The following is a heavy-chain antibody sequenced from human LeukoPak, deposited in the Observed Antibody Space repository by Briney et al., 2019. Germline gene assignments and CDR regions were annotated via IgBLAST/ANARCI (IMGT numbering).Heavy chain of an antibody. CDR1: GGSISSGGYY. Sequence: SQTLSLTCTVSGGSISSGGYYWSWIRQPPGKGLEWIGYIYHSGSTYYNPSLKSRVTISVDRSKNQFSLKLSSVTAADTAVYYCARWGAATTPFDYWGQGTLVTVSS. V-gene: IGHV4-30-2*01. J-gene: IGHJ4*02. CDR2: IYHSGST. D-gene: IGHD3-16*01. CDR3: ARWGAATTPFDY.